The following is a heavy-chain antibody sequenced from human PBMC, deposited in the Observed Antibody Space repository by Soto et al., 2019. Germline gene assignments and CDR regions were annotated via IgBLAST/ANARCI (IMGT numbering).Heavy chain of an antibody. V-gene: IGHV3-30-3*01. Sequence: GGSLRLSCAASGFTFSSYAMHWVRQAPGKGLEWVAVISYDGSNKYYADSVKGRFTISRDNSKNTLYLQMNSLRAEDTAVYYCASGVVVVAASRGAFGIWGQGTMVTVSS. D-gene: IGHD2-15*01. J-gene: IGHJ3*02. CDR2: ISYDGSNK. CDR1: GFTFSSYA. CDR3: ASGVVVVAASRGAFGI.